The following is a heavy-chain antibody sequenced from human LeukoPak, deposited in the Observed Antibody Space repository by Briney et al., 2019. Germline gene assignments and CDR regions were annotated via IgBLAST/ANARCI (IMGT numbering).Heavy chain of an antibody. CDR2: IYYSGST. CDR1: GGSISSSSYY. J-gene: IGHJ5*02. V-gene: IGHV4-39*01. D-gene: IGHD3-3*01. CDR3: ARRRGYDFWSGYPNWFDP. Sequence: PSETLSLTCTVSGGSISSSSYYWGWIRQPPGKGLEWIGSIYYSGSTYYNPSLKSRVTISVDTSKNQFSLKLSSVTAADTAVYYCARRRGYDFWSGYPNWFDPWGQGTLVTVSS.